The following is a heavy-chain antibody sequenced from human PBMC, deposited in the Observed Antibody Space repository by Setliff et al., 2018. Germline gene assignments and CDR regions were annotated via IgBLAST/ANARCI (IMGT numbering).Heavy chain of an antibody. CDR2: ISSSSSYI. Sequence: PGGSLRLSCAASGFTFSFYAMNWVRQAPGKGLEWVSSISSSSSYIYYADSVNGRFTISRDNSKNTLNLQMNSLIAEDTAVFYCAKGGEEDYFGSGNYWGGYYYGMDVWGQGTTVTVSS. CDR3: AKGGEEDYFGSGNYWGGYYYGMDV. CDR1: GFTFSFYA. J-gene: IGHJ6*02. V-gene: IGHV3-21*04. D-gene: IGHD3-10*01.